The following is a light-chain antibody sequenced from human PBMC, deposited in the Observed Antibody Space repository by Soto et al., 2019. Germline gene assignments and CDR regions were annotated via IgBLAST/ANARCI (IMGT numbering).Light chain of an antibody. J-gene: IGKJ1*01. CDR3: QQYNTFLT. CDR2: DVS. CDR1: QSITTW. V-gene: IGKV1-5*01. Sequence: DIQMTQSPSTLSASVGDRVTITCRASQSITTWLAWYQQKPGKAPKLLIYDVSTLKSGVPPRFSGSGSGTEFTLTITSLQPDDSATYYCQQYNTFLTFGQGTMV.